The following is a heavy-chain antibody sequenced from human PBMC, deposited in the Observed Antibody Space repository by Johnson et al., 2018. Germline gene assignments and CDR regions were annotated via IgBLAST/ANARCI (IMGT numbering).Heavy chain of an antibody. Sequence: VQLVESGGGLVKPGGSLRLSCAASGFIFSPYSMNWVRQAPGTGLEWLSSFSGSTNYIYYADAVKGRFTISRSNAKNSRSLQMNSLRAEDTAVYYWVRDILTGSHAFDIWGQGTMVTVSS. V-gene: IGHV3-21*01. CDR2: FSGSTNYI. CDR3: VRDILTGSHAFDI. CDR1: GFIFSPYS. J-gene: IGHJ3*02. D-gene: IGHD3-9*01.